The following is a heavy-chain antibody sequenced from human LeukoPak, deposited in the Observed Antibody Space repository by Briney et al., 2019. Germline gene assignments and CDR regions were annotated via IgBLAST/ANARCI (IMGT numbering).Heavy chain of an antibody. J-gene: IGHJ6*03. CDR2: INPNSGGT. V-gene: IGHV1-2*02. CDR1: GYTFTGYY. D-gene: IGHD2-21*01. CDR3: ARVSYCGGDCYLADYYYYYMDV. Sequence: ASVKVSCKASGYTFTGYYMHWVRQAPGQGLEWMGWINPNSGGTNYAQKFQGRVTMTRDTSITTAYMELSRLRSDDTAVYYCARVSYCGGDCYLADYYYYYMDVWGKGTTVTVSS.